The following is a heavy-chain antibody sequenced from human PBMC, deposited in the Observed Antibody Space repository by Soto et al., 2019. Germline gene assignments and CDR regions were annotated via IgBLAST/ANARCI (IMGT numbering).Heavy chain of an antibody. CDR3: ARDGRNYYDSSGYYNFDY. D-gene: IGHD3-22*01. Sequence: GASVKVSCKASGGTFSSYAISWVRQAPGRGLEWMGGIIPIFGTANYAQKFQGRVTITADESTSTAYMELGSLRSEDTAVYYCARDGRNYYDSSGYYNFDYWGQGTLVTVSS. V-gene: IGHV1-69*13. CDR1: GGTFSSYA. CDR2: IIPIFGTA. J-gene: IGHJ4*02.